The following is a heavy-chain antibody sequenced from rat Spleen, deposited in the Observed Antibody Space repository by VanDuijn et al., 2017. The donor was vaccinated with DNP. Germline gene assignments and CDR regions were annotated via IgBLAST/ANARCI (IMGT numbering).Heavy chain of an antibody. CDR1: GFTFNNYW. CDR2: ITSSGVNT. J-gene: IGHJ4*01. CDR3: ARNNYYAMDA. Sequence: EVQLVESGGDLVQPGRSLKLSCVASGFTFNNYWMTWIRQVPGKGLEWVASITSSGVNTYYRDSVKGRFTISRDNSKATLYLQRDSLRSEDTATYYCARNNYYAMDAWGQGTSVTVSS. D-gene: IGHD1-10*01. V-gene: IGHV5-31*01.